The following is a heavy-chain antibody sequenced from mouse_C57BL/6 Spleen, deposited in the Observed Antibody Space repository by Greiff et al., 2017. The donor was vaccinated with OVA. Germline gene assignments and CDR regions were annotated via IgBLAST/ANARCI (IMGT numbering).Heavy chain of an antibody. CDR1: GYTFTSYW. CDR3: ARPDSNYEAYYFEG. V-gene: IGHV1-64*01. J-gene: IGHJ2*01. D-gene: IGHD2-5*01. CDR2: IDPNSGST. Sequence: QVQLQQSGAELVKPGASVTLSCKASGYTFTSYWMHWVKQRPGHGLEWIGMIDPNSGSTNYNEKFKSKATLTVDKSSSTAYMQLSSLTSEDSAVYYGARPDSNYEAYYFEGWGKGTTLTVAS.